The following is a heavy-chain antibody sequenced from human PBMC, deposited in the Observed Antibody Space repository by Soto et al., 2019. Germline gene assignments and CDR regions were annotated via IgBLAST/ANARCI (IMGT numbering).Heavy chain of an antibody. J-gene: IGHJ3*02. D-gene: IGHD3-9*01. CDR1: GFTFSSYD. CDR2: IGTAGDT. V-gene: IGHV3-13*01. Sequence: EVQLVESGGGLVQPGGSLRLSCAASGFTFSSYDMHWVRQATGKGLERVSAIGTAGDTYYPGSVKGRFTISRENAKNSLYLQMNSLRAGDTAVYYCARGGSYYDILTGYWAGAFDIWGQGTMVTVSS. CDR3: ARGGSYYDILTGYWAGAFDI.